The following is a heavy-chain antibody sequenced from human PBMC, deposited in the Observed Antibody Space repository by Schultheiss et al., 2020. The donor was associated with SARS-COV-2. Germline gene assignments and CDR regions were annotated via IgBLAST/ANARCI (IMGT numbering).Heavy chain of an antibody. CDR1: GFTFSSYG. CDR3: AKDQGGNSYAFDY. V-gene: IGHV3-NL1*01. Sequence: GGSLRLSCAASGFTFSSYGMHWVRQAPGKGLEWVSVIYSGGSTYYAESVKGRFTISRDNSKNTLYLQMNSLRDEDTAVYYCAKDQGGNSYAFDYWGQGTLVTVSS. CDR2: IYSGGST. D-gene: IGHD5-18*01. J-gene: IGHJ4*02.